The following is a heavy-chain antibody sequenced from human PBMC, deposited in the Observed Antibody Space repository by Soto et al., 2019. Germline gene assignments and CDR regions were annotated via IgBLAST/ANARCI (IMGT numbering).Heavy chain of an antibody. CDR3: ARDGRKFVPNSEKFDL. J-gene: IGHJ3*01. Sequence: QVQLLQSGPEVKKPGASVKLSCKASGYTFRNYGINWVRQAPGQGLEWMGWISAYNGDTNYAQNFQGRVNLATDTPTSTAYVELRSLYSDDTARYYGARDGRKFVPNSEKFDLWGQGTTVTVSS. D-gene: IGHD6-6*01. CDR2: ISAYNGDT. CDR1: GYTFRNYG. V-gene: IGHV1-18*01.